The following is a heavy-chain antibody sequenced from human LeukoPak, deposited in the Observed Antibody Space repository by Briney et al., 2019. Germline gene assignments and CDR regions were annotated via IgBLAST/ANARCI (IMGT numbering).Heavy chain of an antibody. D-gene: IGHD3-10*01. J-gene: IGHJ4*02. V-gene: IGHV3-7*04. CDR1: GFTFSSYW. CDR2: IKQDGRQK. CDR3: AREGYGWGSHDY. Sequence: VESLRLSCAASGFTFSSYWMTWVRQAPGKGLVWVANIKQDGRQKYYVDSVKGRFTVSRDNAKKSLYLQMNSLRAEDTALYYCAREGYGWGSHDYWGQGTLVTVSS.